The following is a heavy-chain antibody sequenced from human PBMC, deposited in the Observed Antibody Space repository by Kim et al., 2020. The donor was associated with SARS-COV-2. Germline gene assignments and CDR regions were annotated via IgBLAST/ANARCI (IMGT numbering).Heavy chain of an antibody. CDR2: IYYSGST. D-gene: IGHD6-13*01. J-gene: IGHJ4*02. CDR1: GGSISSYY. V-gene: IGHV4-59*08. CDR3: ARRTYSSSWYEDY. Sequence: SETLSLTCTVSGGSISSYYWSWIRQPPGKGLEWIGYIYYSGSTNYNPSLKSRDTISVDTSKNQFSLKLSSVTAADTAVYYCARRTYSSSWYEDYWGQGTLVTVSS.